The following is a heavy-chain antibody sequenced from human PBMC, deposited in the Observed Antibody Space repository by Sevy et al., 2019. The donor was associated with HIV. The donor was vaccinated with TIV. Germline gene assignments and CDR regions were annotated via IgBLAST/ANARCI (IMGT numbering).Heavy chain of an antibody. D-gene: IGHD6-13*01. V-gene: IGHV3-72*01. Sequence: GGCLRLSCAASGFTFSDHYMEWVRQAPGKGLEWVGRTRNKADGYTTEYAASVKGRFTISRDDSENSLYLQMNSLKTEDTAVYCCSTHTGIAAAGRVFDYWGQGALVTVSS. J-gene: IGHJ4*02. CDR1: GFTFSDHY. CDR3: STHTGIAAAGRVFDY. CDR2: TRNKADGYTT.